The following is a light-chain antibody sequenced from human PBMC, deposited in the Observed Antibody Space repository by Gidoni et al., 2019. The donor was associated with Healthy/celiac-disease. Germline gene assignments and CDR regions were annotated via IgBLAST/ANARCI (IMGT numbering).Light chain of an antibody. CDR2: AAS. Sequence: IQFTQSPSSLSASVGDRVTITCRDSQDISSYLAWYQQKPGKAPKLLIYAASTLQSGVPSRFSGSGSGTDFTLTISSLQPEDFATYYCQQLNSYPSITFGQGTRLEIK. V-gene: IGKV1-9*01. CDR3: QQLNSYPSIT. CDR1: QDISSY. J-gene: IGKJ5*01.